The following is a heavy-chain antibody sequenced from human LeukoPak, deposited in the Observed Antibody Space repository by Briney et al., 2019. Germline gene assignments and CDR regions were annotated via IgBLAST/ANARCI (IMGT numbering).Heavy chain of an antibody. CDR1: GFTFSSYA. CDR2: VTSRGVGT. D-gene: IGHD4-17*01. V-gene: IGHV3-23*01. CDR3: GSASTGDYVGALGY. J-gene: IGHJ4*01. Sequence: GGSLRLSCTDSGFTFSSYALAWVRQAPGKGLEWVAAVTSRGVGTHYADSVKGRFTISRDNSRNTIYLQMNSLRAEYKAIYYCGSASTGDYVGALGYWGRGPLVTVSS.